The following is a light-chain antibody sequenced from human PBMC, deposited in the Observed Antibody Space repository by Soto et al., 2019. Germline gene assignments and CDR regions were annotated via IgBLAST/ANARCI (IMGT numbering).Light chain of an antibody. Sequence: EIVMTQSPATLSVSPGERATLSCRASQSVGTNLAWYQQKPGQAPRLLIYGASTRATGIPARFSGSGSGTEVTLTISSLQSEDFAVYFCQQYNDWPGTFGQGTKVEVK. CDR2: GAS. CDR1: QSVGTN. V-gene: IGKV3-15*01. CDR3: QQYNDWPGT. J-gene: IGKJ1*01.